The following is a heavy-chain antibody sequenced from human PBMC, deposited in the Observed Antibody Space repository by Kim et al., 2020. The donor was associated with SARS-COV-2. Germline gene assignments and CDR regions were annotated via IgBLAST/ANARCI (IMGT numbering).Heavy chain of an antibody. CDR1: GYTFTSYA. J-gene: IGHJ3*02. D-gene: IGHD2-21*02. CDR3: ARDQDCGGDCYSTIPDAFDI. V-gene: IGHV7-4-1*02. Sequence: ASVKVSCKASGYTFTSYAMNWVRQAPGQGLEWMGWINTNTGNPTYAQGFTGRFVFSLDTSVSTAYLQISSLKAEDTAVYYCARDQDCGGDCYSTIPDAFDIWGQGTMVTVSS. CDR2: INTNTGNP.